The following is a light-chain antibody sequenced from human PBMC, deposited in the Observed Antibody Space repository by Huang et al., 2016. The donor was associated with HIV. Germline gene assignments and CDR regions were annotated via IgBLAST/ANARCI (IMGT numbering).Light chain of an antibody. J-gene: IGKJ4*01. CDR2: DAS. CDR3: QQYDDVPIS. V-gene: IGKV1-33*01. CDR1: QDINNV. Sequence: DIQMTQSPSSLSASVGDRVTITCQASQDINNVLNWYQQKPGKAPKLLLLDASNLQKGVPSRFGGSCYGTHFTFTITSLQRDDIGTYYCQQYDDVPISFGGGTKV.